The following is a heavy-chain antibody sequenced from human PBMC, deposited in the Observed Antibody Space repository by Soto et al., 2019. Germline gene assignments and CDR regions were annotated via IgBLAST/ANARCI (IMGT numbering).Heavy chain of an antibody. CDR1: VYSFTSYW. Sequence: PGESLKISCKGSVYSFTSYWIAWVRQMPGKCLEWMGIIYPGDSDAXXSPSFQGXXTISAYKSISTXYLHWXSLKASDTAMYYCARGNGPFDYWGQGTLVTVSS. CDR3: ARGNGPFDY. J-gene: IGHJ4*02. V-gene: IGHV5-51*01. CDR2: IYPGDSDA.